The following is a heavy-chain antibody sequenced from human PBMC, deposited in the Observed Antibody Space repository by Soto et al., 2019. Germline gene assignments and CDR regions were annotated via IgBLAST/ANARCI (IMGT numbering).Heavy chain of an antibody. Sequence: QVQLVQSGAEVKKPGSSVKVSCKASGGTFSSYAISWVRQAPGQGLEWMGGITPILGTANYAQKFQGRITITSDESTSPAYMELSSLRSEDTAMYYCAKASSLYGPVYWYLDLWGRGTLVTVSS. V-gene: IGHV1-69*05. CDR3: AKASSLYGPVYWYLDL. CDR2: ITPILGTA. CDR1: GGTFSSYA. D-gene: IGHD2-2*02. J-gene: IGHJ2*01.